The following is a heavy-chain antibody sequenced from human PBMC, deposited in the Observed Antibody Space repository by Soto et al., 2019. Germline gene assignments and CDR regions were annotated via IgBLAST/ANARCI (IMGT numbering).Heavy chain of an antibody. V-gene: IGHV4-34*01. J-gene: IGHJ4*02. Sequence: SETLSLTCAVYGGSFSGYYWSWIRQPPGKGLEWIGEINHSGSTNYNPSLKSRVTISVDTSKNQVSLKLSSVTAADTAVYYCARGRYRAFGGVIYLDYWGQGTLVTVSS. CDR1: GGSFSGYY. CDR3: ARGRYRAFGGVIYLDY. D-gene: IGHD3-16*01. CDR2: INHSGST.